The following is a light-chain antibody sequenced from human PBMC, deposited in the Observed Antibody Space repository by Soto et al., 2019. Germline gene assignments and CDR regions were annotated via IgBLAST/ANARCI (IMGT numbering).Light chain of an antibody. Sequence: QSALTQPASVSGSPGQSIAISCTGTSSDVGGYNYVSWYQQHPGKAPKLMLYEVSNRPSGVSSRFSGSKSGSTASLTISGLQAEDEGDYYCCSSTTTGTLVFGTGTKLTVL. J-gene: IGLJ1*01. CDR3: CSSTTTGTLV. CDR1: SSDVGGYNY. CDR2: EVS. V-gene: IGLV2-14*01.